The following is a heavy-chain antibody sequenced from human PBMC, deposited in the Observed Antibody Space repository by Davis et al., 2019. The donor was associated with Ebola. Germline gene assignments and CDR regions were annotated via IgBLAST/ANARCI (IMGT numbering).Heavy chain of an antibody. V-gene: IGHV3-53*01. Sequence: GSLRLSCAASGFTVSSNYMSWVRQAPGKGLEWVSVIYSGGSTYYADSVKGRFTISRDNSKNTLYLQMNSLRAEDTAVYYCAREKRHLGELSPNWYFDLWGRGTLVTVSS. CDR3: AREKRHLGELSPNWYFDL. D-gene: IGHD3-16*02. CDR2: IYSGGST. J-gene: IGHJ2*01. CDR1: GFTVSSNY.